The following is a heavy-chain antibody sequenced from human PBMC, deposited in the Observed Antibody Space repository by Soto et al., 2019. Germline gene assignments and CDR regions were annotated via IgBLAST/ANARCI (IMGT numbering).Heavy chain of an antibody. V-gene: IGHV3-23*01. CDR1: GFTFSSHG. CDR2: ITGNGRNT. Sequence: GGSLRVSYATSGFTFSSHGMSWVRQAPGKGLDWVSGITGNGRNTYYADSVKGRFTISRDNSKNTLFLQMNSLRADDTAVYYCAKYGLRTSLSAIEPWGQGTLVTGSS. D-gene: IGHD2-2*01. J-gene: IGHJ5*02. CDR3: AKYGLRTSLSAIEP.